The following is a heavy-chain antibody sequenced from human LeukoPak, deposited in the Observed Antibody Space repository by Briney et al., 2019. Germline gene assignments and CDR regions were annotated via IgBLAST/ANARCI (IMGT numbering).Heavy chain of an antibody. CDR2: IYSGGST. V-gene: IGHV3-53*01. D-gene: IGHD2-8*02. CDR3: ARYWVGYGTDV. CDR1: GFTVSSNY. J-gene: IGHJ6*02. Sequence: PGGSLRLSCAASGFTVSSNYMSWVRQAPGKGLGWVSVIYSGGSTYYADSVKGRFTISRDNSKNTLYLQMNSLRAEDTAVYYCARYWVGYGTDVWGQGTTVTVSS.